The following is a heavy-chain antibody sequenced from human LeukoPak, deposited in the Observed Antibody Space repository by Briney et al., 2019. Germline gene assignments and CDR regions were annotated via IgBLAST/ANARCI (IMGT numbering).Heavy chain of an antibody. D-gene: IGHD2-2*02. J-gene: IGHJ4*02. V-gene: IGHV1-2*02. CDR3: ASAPYCSSTSCYTPLNY. Sequence: ASVKVSCKASGYTFTGYYMHWVRQAPGQGLEWMRWINPNSGGTNYAQKFQGRVTMTRDTSISTAYMELSRLRSDDTAVYYCASAPYCSSTSCYTPLNYWGQGTLVTVSS. CDR2: INPNSGGT. CDR1: GYTFTGYY.